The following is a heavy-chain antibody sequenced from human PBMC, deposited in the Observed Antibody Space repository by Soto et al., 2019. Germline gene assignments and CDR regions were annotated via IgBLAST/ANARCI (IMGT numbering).Heavy chain of an antibody. J-gene: IGHJ4*02. D-gene: IGHD2-2*01. CDR3: ARGGSSTSPSQTAFDY. CDR2: IIPILGIA. V-gene: IGHV1-69*02. CDR1: GGTFSSYT. Sequence: QVQLVQSGAEVKKPGSSVKVSCKASGGTFSSYTISWVRQAPGQGLEWMGRIIPILGIANYAQKFQGRVTITADKSTSTANMELRSLRSEDTAVYYCARGGSSTSPSQTAFDYWGQGTLVTVSS.